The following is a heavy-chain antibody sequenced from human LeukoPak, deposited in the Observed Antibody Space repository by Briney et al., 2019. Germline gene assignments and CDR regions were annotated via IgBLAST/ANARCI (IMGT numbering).Heavy chain of an antibody. D-gene: IGHD6-13*01. Sequence: SETLSLTCTVSGGSISNYWWSWIRQPPGKGLEWIGYVFDSGGTNYNPSLKGRVTISVDTSKKQFSLKLSSVTAADTAVYYCARGYSSSWNYFDYWGQGTLVTVSS. V-gene: IGHV4-59*01. CDR1: GGSISNYW. CDR2: VFDSGGT. CDR3: ARGYSSSWNYFDY. J-gene: IGHJ4*02.